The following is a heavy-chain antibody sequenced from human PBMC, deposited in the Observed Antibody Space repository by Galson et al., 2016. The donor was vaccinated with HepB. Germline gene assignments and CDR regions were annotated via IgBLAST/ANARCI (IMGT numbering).Heavy chain of an antibody. V-gene: IGHV3-23*01. J-gene: IGHJ4*02. Sequence: SLRLSCAASGFTFSSYDMSWVRQAPGKGLEWVSAIRGSGGSTFYADSVKGRFTISRDNSKNTLYLQMNSLRADDAAVYYCTRGACNYGGCHSTIDSWGQGTLVTVSS. CDR3: TRGACNYGGCHSTIDS. CDR2: IRGSGGST. D-gene: IGHD2-15*01. CDR1: GFTFSSYD.